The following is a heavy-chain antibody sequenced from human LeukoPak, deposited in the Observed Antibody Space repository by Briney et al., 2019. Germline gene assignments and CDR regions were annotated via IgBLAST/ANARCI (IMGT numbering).Heavy chain of an antibody. V-gene: IGHV3-21*01. CDR1: GFTFSSYS. J-gene: IGHJ4*02. CDR2: ISSSSSYI. CDR3: ARAATRPNDFDY. Sequence: GGSLRLSCAASGFTFSSYSMNWIRQAPGKGLEWVSSISSSSSYIYYADSVKGRFTISRDNAKNSLYLQMNSLRAEDTAVYYCARAATRPNDFDYWGQGTLVTVSS.